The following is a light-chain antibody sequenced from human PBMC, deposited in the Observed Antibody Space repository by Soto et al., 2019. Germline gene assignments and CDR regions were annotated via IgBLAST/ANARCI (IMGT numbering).Light chain of an antibody. CDR1: QSISSY. Sequence: DIQMTQSPSSLSASVGDRVTITCRASQSISSYLNWYQQKPGKAPKLLIYAASSLQSGVPSRFSGSGSGTDFTLTISSLQPEDFATYYCQHSYNTPRTFGQGTRVDIK. CDR3: QHSYNTPRT. V-gene: IGKV1-39*01. J-gene: IGKJ1*01. CDR2: AAS.